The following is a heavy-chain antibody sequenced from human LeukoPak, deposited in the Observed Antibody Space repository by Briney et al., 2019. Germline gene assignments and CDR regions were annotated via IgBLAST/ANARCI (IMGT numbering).Heavy chain of an antibody. V-gene: IGHV1-69*06. CDR2: IIPIFGTA. D-gene: IGHD3-3*01. CDR3: TFAYYDFWSGYPHRFDY. CDR1: GGTFSSYA. Sequence: SVKVSCKASGGTFSSYAISWVRQAPGQGLEWMGRIIPIFGTANYAQKFQGRVTITADKSTSTAYMELSSLRSEDTAVYYCTFAYYDFWSGYPHRFDYWGQGILVTVSS. J-gene: IGHJ4*02.